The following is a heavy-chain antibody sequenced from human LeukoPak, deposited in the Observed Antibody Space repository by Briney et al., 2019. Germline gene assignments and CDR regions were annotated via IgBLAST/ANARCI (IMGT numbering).Heavy chain of an antibody. Sequence: SSETLSLTCAVYGGSFSGYYWSWIRQPPGKGLEWIGEINHSGSTNYNPSLKSRVTISVDTSKNQFSLKLSSVTAADTAVYYCARVKGRLSWFDPWGQGTLFTVSS. V-gene: IGHV4-34*01. CDR2: INHSGST. CDR3: ARVKGRLSWFDP. J-gene: IGHJ5*02. CDR1: GGSFSGYY.